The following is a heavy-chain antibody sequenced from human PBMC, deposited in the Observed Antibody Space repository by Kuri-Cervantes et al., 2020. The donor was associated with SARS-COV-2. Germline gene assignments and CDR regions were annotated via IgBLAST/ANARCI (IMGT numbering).Heavy chain of an antibody. V-gene: IGHV3-21*01. CDR1: GFTFSGYS. D-gene: IGHD7-27*01. CDR3: AREEGGELGEAFDY. CDR2: IDGSSYYI. J-gene: IGHJ4*02. Sequence: GGSLRLSCAASGFTFSGYSMNWIRQAPGKGLEWVASIDGSSYYIYHADSVKGRLTISRDNAKTSLYLQMNSLKLEDTAVYYCAREEGGELGEAFDYWGQGALVTVSS.